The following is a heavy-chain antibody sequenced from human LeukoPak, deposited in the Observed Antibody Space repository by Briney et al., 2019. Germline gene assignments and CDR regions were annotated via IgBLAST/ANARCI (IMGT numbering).Heavy chain of an antibody. D-gene: IGHD3-16*02. J-gene: IGHJ2*01. CDR1: GFTFSAYA. CDR2: IRGSGGNM. Sequence: GGSLRLSCAASGFTFSAYAMSWVRQAPGKGLEWVSTIRGSGGNMYYADSLKGRFTISRDNSRNTLYLQMNGLRAEDTAVYYCARDFDYVWGSYRLWYFDLWGRGTLVTVSS. CDR3: ARDFDYVWGSYRLWYFDL. V-gene: IGHV3-23*01.